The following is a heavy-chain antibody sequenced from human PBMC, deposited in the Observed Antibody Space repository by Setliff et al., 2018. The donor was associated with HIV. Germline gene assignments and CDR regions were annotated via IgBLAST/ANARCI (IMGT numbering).Heavy chain of an antibody. CDR3: ARGSSGWGMDFYYYYMDV. J-gene: IGHJ6*03. V-gene: IGHV3-74*01. D-gene: IGHD6-19*01. CDR1: GLTFSNYW. Sequence: PGGSLRLSCVASGLTFSNYWMHWVRQAPGKGLEWVSRIDSDGSDTDYADSVRGRFTISRDNAKNTLYLRMNSLRAEDTAVYYCARGSSGWGMDFYYYYMDVWGKGTTVTVSS. CDR2: IDSDGSDT.